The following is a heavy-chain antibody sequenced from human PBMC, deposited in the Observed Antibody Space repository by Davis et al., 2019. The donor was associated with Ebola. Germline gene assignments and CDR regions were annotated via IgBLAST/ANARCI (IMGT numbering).Heavy chain of an antibody. J-gene: IGHJ4*02. CDR1: GFTFSSYS. Sequence: PGGSLRLSCAASGFTFSSYSMNWVRQAPGKGLEWVSYISSSSSTIYYADSVKGRFTISRDSSKNTLYLQMNSLRAEDTAVYYCAKHQTIAAGALLRALYFDYWGQGTLVTVSS. CDR2: ISSSSSTI. D-gene: IGHD6-13*01. V-gene: IGHV3-48*01. CDR3: AKHQTIAAGALLRALYFDY.